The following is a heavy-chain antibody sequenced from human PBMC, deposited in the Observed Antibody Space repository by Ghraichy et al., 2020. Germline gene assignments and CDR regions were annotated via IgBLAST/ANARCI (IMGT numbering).Heavy chain of an antibody. Sequence: SETLSLTCAVHGGSFSDYYWSWIRQPPGKGLEWIGEIHPHGSTTYNPSLKSRATISADTSNNQFSVRLSSVTAADTAVYYCARGEDSSKIHDWGQGTLVTVSS. CDR2: IHPHGST. CDR3: ARGEDSSKIHD. D-gene: IGHD6-13*01. V-gene: IGHV4-34*01. CDR1: GGSFSDYY. J-gene: IGHJ4*02.